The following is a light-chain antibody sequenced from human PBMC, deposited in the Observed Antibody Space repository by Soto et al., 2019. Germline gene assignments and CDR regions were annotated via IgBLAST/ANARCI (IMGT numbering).Light chain of an antibody. J-gene: IGKJ2*01. V-gene: IGKV3-15*01. Sequence: EIVMTQSPATLSVSPGERATLSCRASQIVSSNLAWYQQKPGQAPRLLIYGASTRSTGIPARFSGSGSGTEFNLTISSLQSEDFAVSYCQQYNNCPPYTFGQGTKLEIK. CDR1: QIVSSN. CDR2: GAS. CDR3: QQYNNCPPYT.